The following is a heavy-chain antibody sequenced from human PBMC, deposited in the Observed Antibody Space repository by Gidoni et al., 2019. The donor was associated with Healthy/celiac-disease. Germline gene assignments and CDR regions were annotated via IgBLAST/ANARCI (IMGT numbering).Heavy chain of an antibody. D-gene: IGHD2-2*01. CDR1: GGTFSSYA. CDR2: IIPIFGTA. V-gene: IGHV1-69*01. CDR3: ARVDCSSTSCFPVRDYYYYGMDV. Sequence: QVQPVQAGAEVKKPGSSVKVSCKASGGTFSSYAIRWVRQAPGQGLEWMGGIIPIFGTANYAQKFQGRVTITADESTSTAYMELSSLRSEDTAVYYCARVDCSSTSCFPVRDYYYYGMDVWGQGTTVTVSS. J-gene: IGHJ6*02.